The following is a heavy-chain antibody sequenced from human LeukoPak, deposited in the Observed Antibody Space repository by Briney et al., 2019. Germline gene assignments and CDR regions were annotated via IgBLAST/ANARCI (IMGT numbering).Heavy chain of an antibody. V-gene: IGHV3-21*01. Sequence: GGSLRLSCAASGFTFSSYSMNWVRQAPGKGLEWVSSISSSSSYIYYADSVKGRFTISRDNAKNSLYLQMNSLRAEDTAVYCCARDPLPSRVTQARYDFWSGYLDYWGQGTLVTVSS. CDR3: ARDPLPSRVTQARYDFWSGYLDY. D-gene: IGHD3-3*01. J-gene: IGHJ4*02. CDR2: ISSSSSYI. CDR1: GFTFSSYS.